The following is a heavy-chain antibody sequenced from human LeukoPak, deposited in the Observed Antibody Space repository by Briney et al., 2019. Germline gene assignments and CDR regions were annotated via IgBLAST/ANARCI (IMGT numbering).Heavy chain of an antibody. D-gene: IGHD5-18*01. J-gene: IGHJ4*02. Sequence: GGSLRLTCPASGFTISANFMSWVRQAPGKGLEWVTLMYSVGSTFYADSVKGRFTISRDPSKNSLDLQMDSLRVDDTAVYYCARVLSGYSYGFGGDLWGEGTLVTVSS. CDR3: ARVLSGYSYGFGGDL. CDR2: MYSVGST. V-gene: IGHV3-66*01. CDR1: GFTISANF.